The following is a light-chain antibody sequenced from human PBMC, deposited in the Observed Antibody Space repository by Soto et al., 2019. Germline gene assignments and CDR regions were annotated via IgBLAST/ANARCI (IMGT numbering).Light chain of an antibody. CDR1: RGHSSYA. CDR3: QTWGTSYVL. V-gene: IGLV4-69*01. J-gene: IGLJ3*02. Sequence: QSVLTQSPSASASPGASVKLNCTLSRGHSSYAIAWHQQQPEKGPRYLMRVNSDGRHSKGDGIPDRFSGSSSGAERYLIISSLQSEDEADYYCQTWGTSYVLFGGGTKLTVL. CDR2: VNSDGRH.